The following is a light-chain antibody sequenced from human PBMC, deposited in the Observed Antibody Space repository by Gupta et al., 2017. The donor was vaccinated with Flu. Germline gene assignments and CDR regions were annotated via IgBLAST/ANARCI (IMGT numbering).Light chain of an antibody. Sequence: SYELTQPPSVSVSPGQTASITCSGDKLGHKYVCWYQQKPGQSPALLMYQDNKRPSGIPERFSGSNSGNTATLTISGTQARDEADYYCQAWDSSTADFGGGTRLTVL. CDR1: KLGHKY. J-gene: IGLJ2*01. CDR3: QAWDSSTAD. V-gene: IGLV3-1*01. CDR2: QDN.